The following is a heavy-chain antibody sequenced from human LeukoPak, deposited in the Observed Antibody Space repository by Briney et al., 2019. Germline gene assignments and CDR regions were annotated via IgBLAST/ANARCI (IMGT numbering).Heavy chain of an antibody. CDR1: GGSISSSSYY. Sequence: SETLSLTCTVSGGSISSSSYYWGWIRQPPGKGLEWIGSIYYSGSTYYNPSLKSRVTISVDTSKNQFSLKLSSVTAADTAVYYCARGPRGYSYANWFDPWGQGTLVTVSS. J-gene: IGHJ5*02. CDR3: ARGPRGYSYANWFDP. V-gene: IGHV4-39*07. CDR2: IYYSGST. D-gene: IGHD5-18*01.